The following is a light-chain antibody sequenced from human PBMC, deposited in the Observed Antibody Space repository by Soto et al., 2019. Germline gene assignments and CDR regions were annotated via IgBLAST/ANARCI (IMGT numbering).Light chain of an antibody. Sequence: QSALTQPASVSGSPGQSITISCTGTSSDVGGYNYVSWYQQHPGKAPKLMIYDVSNRPSGVSNRFSGSKSVNTASLTISGLQAEDECDYYCSSYTSSSTLVVFGGGTKLTVL. CDR3: SSYTSSSTLVV. CDR2: DVS. J-gene: IGLJ2*01. CDR1: SSDVGGYNY. V-gene: IGLV2-14*01.